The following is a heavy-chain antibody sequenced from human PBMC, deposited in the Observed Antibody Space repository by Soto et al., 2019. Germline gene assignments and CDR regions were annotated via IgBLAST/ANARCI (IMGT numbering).Heavy chain of an antibody. Sequence: QVQLVQSGGEAKKPGASVKVSCKASGDTVTKYGISWVRQAPGQGLEWLGWISFYNGHTNYALKFQDRITFTTDTSTSTASMELRSLTSDETAVYYCASATSIAVAGKETWGQGTLVTVSS. V-gene: IGHV1-18*01. J-gene: IGHJ4*02. CDR1: GDTVTKYG. D-gene: IGHD6-19*01. CDR2: ISFYNGHT. CDR3: ASATSIAVAGKET.